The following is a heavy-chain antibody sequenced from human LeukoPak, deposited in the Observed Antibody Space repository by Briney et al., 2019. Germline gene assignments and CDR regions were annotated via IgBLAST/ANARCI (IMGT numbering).Heavy chain of an antibody. CDR2: IKHDGSEN. D-gene: IGHD3-22*01. J-gene: IGHJ3*02. CDR1: GFTFSSYW. Sequence: PGGSLRLSCVASGFTFSSYWMSWVRQAPGKGLEWVAGIKHDGSENYYVDSVKGRFTISRDNARNSLNLQMNSLRAEDTAVYYCASWKVVVSNGGFDIWGQGTMVTVSS. V-gene: IGHV3-7*01. CDR3: ASWKVVVSNGGFDI.